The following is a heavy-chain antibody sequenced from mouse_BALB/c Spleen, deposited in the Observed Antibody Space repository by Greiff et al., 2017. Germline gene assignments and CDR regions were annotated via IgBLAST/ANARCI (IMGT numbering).Heavy chain of an antibody. V-gene: IGHV1-14*01. J-gene: IGHJ3*01. D-gene: IGHD2-14*01. CDR2: INPYNDGT. Sequence: VQLKESGPELVKPGASVKMSCKASGYTFTSYVMHWVKQKPGQGLEWIGYINPYNDGTKYNEKFKGKATLTSDKSSSTAYMELSSLTSEDSAVYYCAREGRYDEAWFAYWGQGTLVTVSA. CDR1: GYTFTSYV. CDR3: AREGRYDEAWFAY.